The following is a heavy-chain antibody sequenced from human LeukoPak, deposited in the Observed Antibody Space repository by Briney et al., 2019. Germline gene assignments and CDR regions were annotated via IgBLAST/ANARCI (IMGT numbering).Heavy chain of an antibody. CDR3: ARASPTYYDFWSGSYFDY. V-gene: IGHV3-21*01. Sequence: GGSLRLSCAASGFTFSSYSMNWVRQAPGKGLEWVSSIGSSSSYIYYADSVKGRFTISRDNAKNSLYLQMNSLRAEDTAVYYCARASPTYYDFWSGSYFDYWGQGTLVTVSS. D-gene: IGHD3-3*01. CDR2: IGSSSSYI. CDR1: GFTFSSYS. J-gene: IGHJ4*02.